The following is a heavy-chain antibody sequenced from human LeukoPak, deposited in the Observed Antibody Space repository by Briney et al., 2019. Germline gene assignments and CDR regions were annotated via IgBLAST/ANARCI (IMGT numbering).Heavy chain of an antibody. CDR2: MNPNSGNT. CDR3: ARGPLSSSSEPDY. Sequence: ASVKVSCKASGYTFTSYAIDWVRQATGQGLEWMGWMNPNSGNTGYAQKFQGRVTMTRNTSISTAYMELSSLRSEDTAVYYCARGPLSSSSEPDYWGQGTLVTVSS. CDR1: GYTFTSYA. V-gene: IGHV1-8*01. D-gene: IGHD6-6*01. J-gene: IGHJ4*02.